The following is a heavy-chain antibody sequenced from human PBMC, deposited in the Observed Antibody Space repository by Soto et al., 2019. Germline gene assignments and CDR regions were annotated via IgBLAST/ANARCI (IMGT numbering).Heavy chain of an antibody. V-gene: IGHV5-10-1*01. J-gene: IGHJ6*02. D-gene: IGHD6-13*01. Sequence: GESLKISCKGSGYSFTSYWISWVRQMPGKGLEWMGRIDPSDSYTNYSPSFQGHVTISADKSISTAYLQWSSLKASDTAMYYCARHDSSSWYVRRMDVWGQGTTVTVSS. CDR3: ARHDSSSWYVRRMDV. CDR2: IDPSDSYT. CDR1: GYSFTSYW.